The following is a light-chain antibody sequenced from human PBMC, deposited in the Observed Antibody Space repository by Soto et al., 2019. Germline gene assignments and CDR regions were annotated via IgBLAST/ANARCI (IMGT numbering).Light chain of an antibody. CDR3: SSYGGSNNLL. Sequence: QSALTQPPSASGSPGQSVTISCTGTSRDIGGYDFVSWYQQHPGKAPKLMIYDVFKRPSGVPDRFSGSKSGNTASLTVSGLQADDEADYYCSSYGGSNNLLFGGGTK. J-gene: IGLJ2*01. V-gene: IGLV2-8*01. CDR2: DVF. CDR1: SRDIGGYDF.